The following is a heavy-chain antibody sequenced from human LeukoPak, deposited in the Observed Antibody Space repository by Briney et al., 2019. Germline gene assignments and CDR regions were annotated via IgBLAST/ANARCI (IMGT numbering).Heavy chain of an antibody. Sequence: KPGGPLRLCCAASGFIFSSYTMNWLRQSRGKGLEWVSSISSSSSYIYYADSVKGRFTISRDHAKNSLYLQMNSLRAEDTAVYYCARDGPDGDYDYWGQGTLVTVSS. CDR1: GFIFSSYT. D-gene: IGHD4-17*01. J-gene: IGHJ4*02. CDR2: ISSSSSYI. CDR3: ARDGPDGDYDY. V-gene: IGHV3-21*01.